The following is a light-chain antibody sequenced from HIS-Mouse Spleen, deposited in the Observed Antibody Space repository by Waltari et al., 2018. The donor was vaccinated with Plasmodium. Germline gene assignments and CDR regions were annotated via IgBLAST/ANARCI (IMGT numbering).Light chain of an antibody. Sequence: AIQLTQSPSSLSASVGDRVTITCRASQGISSALAWYQQKPGKAPKLLIYDASSLESGVPSRFSCSGSGTDFTLTISSLQPEDFATYYWQQFNSYPQGTFGQGTRLEIK. CDR1: QGISSA. CDR3: QQFNSYPQGT. V-gene: IGKV1-13*02. CDR2: DAS. J-gene: IGKJ5*01.